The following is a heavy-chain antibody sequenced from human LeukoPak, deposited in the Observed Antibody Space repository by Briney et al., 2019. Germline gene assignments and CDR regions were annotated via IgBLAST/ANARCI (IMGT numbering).Heavy chain of an antibody. J-gene: IGHJ4*02. Sequence: GGSLRLSCSASGFTFSNYWMSWVRQAPGKGLEWVANIKQDGSEKSYVGSVTGRFTISRDNSKNTLYLQMNSLRAEDTAVYYCAKDGPTTPLGNYFDYWGQGTLVTVSS. CDR1: GFTFSNYW. CDR2: IKQDGSEK. D-gene: IGHD4-11*01. V-gene: IGHV3-7*01. CDR3: AKDGPTTPLGNYFDY.